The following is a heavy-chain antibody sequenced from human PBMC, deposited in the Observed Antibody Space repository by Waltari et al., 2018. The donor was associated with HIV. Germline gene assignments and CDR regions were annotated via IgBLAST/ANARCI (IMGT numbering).Heavy chain of an antibody. D-gene: IGHD3-3*01. CDR3: ARGLFGVGSNWFDP. J-gene: IGHJ5*02. CDR2: IYYTGRT. V-gene: IGHV4-59*01. Sequence: QVQLQESGPGLVKHSETLSLTCSVSGGSFISYQWTWIQQPPGKGLGWIGYIYYTGRTNVNPSLKRRVTISVDTSKNQFSLRLRSVTAADTAVYYCARGLFGVGSNWFDPWGQGILVTVSS. CDR1: GGSFISYQ.